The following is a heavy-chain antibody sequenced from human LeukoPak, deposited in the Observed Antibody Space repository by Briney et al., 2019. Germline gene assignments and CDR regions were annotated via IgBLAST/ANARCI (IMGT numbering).Heavy chain of an antibody. CDR3: ARDRRYMDV. Sequence: SETLSLTCAVYGGSFSGYYWSWIRQPPGKGLEWIGEINHSGSTNYNPSLKSRVAMSVDTSKNQFSLKLSSVTAADTAVYYCARDRRYMDVWGKGTTVTVSS. V-gene: IGHV4-34*01. CDR2: INHSGST. CDR1: GGSFSGYY. J-gene: IGHJ6*03.